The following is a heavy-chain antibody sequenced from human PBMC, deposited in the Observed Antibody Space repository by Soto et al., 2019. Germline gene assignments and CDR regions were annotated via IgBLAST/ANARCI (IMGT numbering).Heavy chain of an antibody. Sequence: EVQLLESGGGLVQPGGSLRLSCAASGFTFSSYAMSWVRQAPGKGLEWVSAISGSGGSTYYADSVKGRFTISRDNSKNTLYLQMNSLRAEDTAVYYCAKDSSIFRLVENWFDHWGQGTLVTVSS. V-gene: IGHV3-23*01. D-gene: IGHD3-3*01. CDR2: ISGSGGST. CDR3: AKDSSIFRLVENWFDH. J-gene: IGHJ5*02. CDR1: GFTFSSYA.